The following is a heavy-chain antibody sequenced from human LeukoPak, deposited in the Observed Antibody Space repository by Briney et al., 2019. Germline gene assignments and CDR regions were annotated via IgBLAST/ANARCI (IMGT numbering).Heavy chain of an antibody. CDR1: VGSFSGYY. J-gene: IGHJ6*03. D-gene: IGHD3-10*01. CDR2: INHSGNT. V-gene: IGHV4-34*01. CDR3: ARGGYGSGWDYMDV. Sequence: PSETLSLTCAVYVGSFSGYYWNWIRQPPGKGREWIGGINHSGNTNYNPSLKSRVTISVDTSKNQFSLKLSSVTAADTAVYYCARGGYGSGWDYMDVWGKGTTVTVSS.